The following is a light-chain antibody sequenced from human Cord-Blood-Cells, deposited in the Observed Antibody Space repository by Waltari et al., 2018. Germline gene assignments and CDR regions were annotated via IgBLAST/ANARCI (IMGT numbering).Light chain of an antibody. CDR3: GTWDSSLSCV. Sequence: QSVLTQPPSVSAAPGQKVTISCSGSSSNIGNNYLSWYQQLPGTAPKLLIYENNKRPSGIPDRFSGSKSGTSATLGITGLQTGDEADYYCGTWDSSLSCVFGTGTKVTVL. CDR2: ENN. CDR1: SSNIGNNY. V-gene: IGLV1-51*02. J-gene: IGLJ1*01.